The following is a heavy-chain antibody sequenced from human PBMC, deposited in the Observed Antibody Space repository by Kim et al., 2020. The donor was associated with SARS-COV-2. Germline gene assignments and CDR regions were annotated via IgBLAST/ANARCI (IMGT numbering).Heavy chain of an antibody. CDR1: GGSISSYY. D-gene: IGHD3-3*01. V-gene: IGHV4-4*07. Sequence: SETLSLTCTVSGGSISSYYWSWIRQPAGKGLEWIGRIYTSGSTNYNPSLKSRVTMSVDTSKNQFSLKLSSVTAADTAVYYCARTRKRITIFGVGGWFDPWGQGTLVTVSS. J-gene: IGHJ5*02. CDR2: IYTSGST. CDR3: ARTRKRITIFGVGGWFDP.